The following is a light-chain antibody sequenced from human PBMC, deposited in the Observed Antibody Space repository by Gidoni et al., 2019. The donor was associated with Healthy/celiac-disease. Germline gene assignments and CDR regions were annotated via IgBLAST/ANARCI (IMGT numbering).Light chain of an antibody. CDR2: AAS. Sequence: AIQMTQSPSSLSASVGDRVTITCRASQGIRNDLGWYQQKPGKAPKLLIYAASSLQSRVPSRFSGSGSGTDFTLTISSLQPEDFATYYCLQDYNYPPWTFXQXTKLEIK. J-gene: IGKJ2*02. CDR3: LQDYNYPPWT. V-gene: IGKV1-6*01. CDR1: QGIRND.